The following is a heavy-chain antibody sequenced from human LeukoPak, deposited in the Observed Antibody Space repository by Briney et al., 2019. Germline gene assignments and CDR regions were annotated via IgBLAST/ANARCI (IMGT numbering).Heavy chain of an antibody. Sequence: PSETLSLTCTVSGGSISSYYWSWIRQPPGKGLEWIGYIYYSGSTNYNPSLKSRVTISVDTSKNQFSLKLSSVTAADTAVYYCARAWVTIFGVEQYYMDVWGKGTTVTVSS. CDR3: ARAWVTIFGVEQYYMDV. V-gene: IGHV4-59*01. CDR2: IYYSGST. D-gene: IGHD3-3*01. J-gene: IGHJ6*03. CDR1: GGSISSYY.